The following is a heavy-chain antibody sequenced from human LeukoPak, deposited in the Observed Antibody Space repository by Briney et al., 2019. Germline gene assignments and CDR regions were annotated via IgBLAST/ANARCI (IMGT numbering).Heavy chain of an antibody. CDR1: GGSFSGRY. D-gene: IGHD1-26*01. Sequence: NPSETLSLTCAVSGGSFSGRYWNWIRQPPGKGLEWIGEINHGGSTNYNPSLKSRVTISVDTSKNQFSLKLSSVTAADTAVYYCARAGRWEGRPHAFDIWGQGAMVTVSS. CDR2: INHGGST. V-gene: IGHV4-34*01. J-gene: IGHJ3*02. CDR3: ARAGRWEGRPHAFDI.